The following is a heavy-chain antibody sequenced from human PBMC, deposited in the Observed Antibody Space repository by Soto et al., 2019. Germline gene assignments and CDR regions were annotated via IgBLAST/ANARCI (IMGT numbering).Heavy chain of an antibody. CDR2: ISGNKMTT. V-gene: IGHV3-23*01. J-gene: IGHJ4*02. Sequence: GGSLRLSWVASGLSFSEYGMSWVRQTTQRTLEWVASISGNKMTTFYPDSVKGRFFISRDNSDNTIHLQMNSLRAEDTAIYYCVRAVGPYDYWGQGTLVTVS. CDR1: GLSFSEYG. CDR3: VRAVGPYDY. D-gene: IGHD1-26*01.